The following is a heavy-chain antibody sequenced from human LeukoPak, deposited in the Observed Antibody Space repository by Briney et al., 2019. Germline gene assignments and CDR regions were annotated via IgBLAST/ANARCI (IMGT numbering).Heavy chain of an antibody. D-gene: IGHD3-3*01. V-gene: IGHV4-31*03. CDR1: GGSISSGGYY. CDR3: ARDKLRTYDSWSGYSNWFDP. CDR2: IYYSGST. J-gene: IGHJ5*02. Sequence: SETLSLTCTVSGGSISSGGYYWSWIRQHPGKGLEWIGYIYYSGSTYYNPSLKSRVTISVDTSKNQFSLKLSSVTAADTAVYYCARDKLRTYDSWSGYSNWFDPWGQGTLVTVSS.